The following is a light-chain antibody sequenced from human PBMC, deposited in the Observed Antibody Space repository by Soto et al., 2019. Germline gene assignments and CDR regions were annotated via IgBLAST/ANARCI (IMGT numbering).Light chain of an antibody. V-gene: IGLV1-40*01. CDR1: SSNIGAGYD. Sequence: QSVLTQPPSVSGAPGQRVTISCTGSSSNIGAGYDVHWYQQLPGTAPKLLIYGNSNRPSGVPDRFSGSKSGTSASLAITGLQDEDEAAYYCQYYASSLSGWVVFGGGTKVTVL. CDR2: GNS. CDR3: QYYASSLSGWVV. J-gene: IGLJ2*01.